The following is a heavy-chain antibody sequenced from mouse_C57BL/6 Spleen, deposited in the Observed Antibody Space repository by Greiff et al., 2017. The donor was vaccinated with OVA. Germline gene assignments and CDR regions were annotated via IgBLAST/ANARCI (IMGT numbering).Heavy chain of an antibody. V-gene: IGHV1-22*01. Sequence: VQLKQSGPELVKPGASVKMSCKASGYTFTDYNMHWVKQSHGKSLEWIGYINPNNGGTSYNQKFKGKATLTVNKSSSTAYMELRSLTSEDSAVYYCARGAYSNYPFAYWGQGTLVTVSA. CDR1: GYTFTDYN. J-gene: IGHJ3*01. CDR2: INPNNGGT. CDR3: ARGAYSNYPFAY. D-gene: IGHD2-5*01.